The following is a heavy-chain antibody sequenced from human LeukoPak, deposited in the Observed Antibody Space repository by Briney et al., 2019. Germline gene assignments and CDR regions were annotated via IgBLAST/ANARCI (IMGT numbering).Heavy chain of an antibody. V-gene: IGHV3-30*04. D-gene: IGHD3-22*01. CDR2: ISYDGSNK. CDR3: ARDRSYYYDSSGYDY. Sequence: GGSLRLSCAASGFTFSSYAMHWVRQAPGKGPEWVAVISYDGSNKYYADSVKGRFTISRDNSKNTLYLQMNSLRAEDTAVYYCARDRSYYYDSSGYDYWGQGTLVTVSS. CDR1: GFTFSSYA. J-gene: IGHJ4*02.